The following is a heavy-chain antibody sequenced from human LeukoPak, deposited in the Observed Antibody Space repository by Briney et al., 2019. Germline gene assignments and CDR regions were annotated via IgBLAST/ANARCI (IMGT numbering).Heavy chain of an antibody. CDR3: ARGYSSGWYDY. J-gene: IGHJ4*02. V-gene: IGHV4-4*02. CDR1: GGSISNSNW. CDR2: IYHSGST. D-gene: IGHD6-19*01. Sequence: SETLSLTCAVSGGSISNSNWWSWVRQPPGKGLEWIGEIYHSGSTNYNPSLKSRVIMSVDKSKNQFSLNLMSLTAADTAVYYCARGYSSGWYDYWGQGTLVTVSS.